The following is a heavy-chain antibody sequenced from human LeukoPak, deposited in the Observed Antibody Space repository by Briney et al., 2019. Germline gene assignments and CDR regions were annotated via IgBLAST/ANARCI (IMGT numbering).Heavy chain of an antibody. CDR2: IYTSGST. Sequence: SETLSLTCTVSGGSISSGSYYWSWIRQPAGKGLEWIGRIYTSGSTNYNPSLKSRVTISVDTSKNQFSLKLSSVTAADTAVYYCARDSSGDSSEDNYSWGQGTLVTVSS. J-gene: IGHJ4*02. CDR1: GGSISSGSYY. CDR3: ARDSSGDSSEDNYS. D-gene: IGHD3-22*01. V-gene: IGHV4-61*02.